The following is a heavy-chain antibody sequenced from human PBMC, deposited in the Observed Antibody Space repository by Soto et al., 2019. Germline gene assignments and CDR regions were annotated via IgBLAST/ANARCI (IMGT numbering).Heavy chain of an antibody. V-gene: IGHV1-18*01. Sequence: QVQLVQSGAEVKKPGASVKVSCKASGYTFNTYGYNWVRQAPGQGLEWMGWISAHTGQTNYAQKFQDRVTMTTDTSTSTVYVELRGLRSDDTAVYYCARDNTVTAPYVYYGMDVWGQGTTVTVSS. J-gene: IGHJ6*02. D-gene: IGHD4-17*01. CDR1: GYTFNTYG. CDR3: ARDNTVTAPYVYYGMDV. CDR2: ISAHTGQT.